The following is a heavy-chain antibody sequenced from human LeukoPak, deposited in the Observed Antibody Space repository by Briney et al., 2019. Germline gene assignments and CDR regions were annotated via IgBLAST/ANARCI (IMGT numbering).Heavy chain of an antibody. CDR1: GGSISSGDYY. CDR2: IYYSGST. CDR3: ARDLRYGDYAFDI. V-gene: IGHV4-30-4*08. J-gene: IGHJ3*02. Sequence: SQTLSLTCTVSGGSISSGDYYWSWIRQPPGKGLEWIGYIYYSGSTYYNPSLKSRVTISVDTSKNQFSLKLSSVTAADPAVYYCARDLRYGDYAFDIWGQGTMVTVSS. D-gene: IGHD4-17*01.